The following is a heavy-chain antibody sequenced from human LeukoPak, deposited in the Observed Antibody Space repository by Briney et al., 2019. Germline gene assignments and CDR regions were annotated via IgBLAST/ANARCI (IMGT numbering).Heavy chain of an antibody. CDR3: AYYLAMGNLDY. CDR2: ISGSGGST. J-gene: IGHJ4*02. V-gene: IGHV3-23*01. D-gene: IGHD5-18*01. Sequence: PGGSLLLSCAASGITFSSYAMSWVRQAPGKGLEWVSAISGSGGSTYYADSVKGRFTISRDNSKNTLYLQMNSLRAEDTAVYYCAYYLAMGNLDYWGQGTLVTVSS. CDR1: GITFSSYA.